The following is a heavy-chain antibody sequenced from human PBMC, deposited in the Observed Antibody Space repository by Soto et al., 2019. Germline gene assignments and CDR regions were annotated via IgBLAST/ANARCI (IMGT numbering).Heavy chain of an antibody. Sequence: ASVKVSCKASGYTFTSYGISWVRQAPGQGLEWMGWISAYNGNTNYAQKLQGRVTMTTDTSTGTAYMELRSLRSDDTAVYYCARVLWYDFWSGYYTSGYFDYWGQGTLVTVSS. D-gene: IGHD3-3*01. V-gene: IGHV1-18*04. CDR3: ARVLWYDFWSGYYTSGYFDY. CDR2: ISAYNGNT. CDR1: GYTFTSYG. J-gene: IGHJ4*02.